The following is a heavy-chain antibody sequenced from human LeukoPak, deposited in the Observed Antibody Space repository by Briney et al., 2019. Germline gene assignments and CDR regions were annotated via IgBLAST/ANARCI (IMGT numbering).Heavy chain of an antibody. Sequence: SETLSLTCAVYGGPFSGYYWSWIRQPPGKGLEWIGEINHSGGTNYNPSLKSRVTISVDTSKNQFSLKLSSVTAADTAMYYCARGKAVVPASGTYDAFDIWGQGTMVTVSS. J-gene: IGHJ3*02. CDR1: GGPFSGYY. V-gene: IGHV4-34*01. D-gene: IGHD2-2*01. CDR2: INHSGGT. CDR3: ARGKAVVPASGTYDAFDI.